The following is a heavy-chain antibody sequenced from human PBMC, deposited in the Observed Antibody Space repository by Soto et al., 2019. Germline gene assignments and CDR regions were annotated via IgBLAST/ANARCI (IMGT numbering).Heavy chain of an antibody. CDR3: ARKGSALYYYYYYGMDV. J-gene: IGHJ6*02. Sequence: ASVKVSCKASGYTFTSYGISWVRQAPGQGLEWMGWISAYNGNTNYAQKLQGRVTMTTDTSTSTAYMELRSLRSDDTAVYYCARKGSALYYYYYYGMDVWGQGTTVTVSS. CDR1: GYTFTSYG. V-gene: IGHV1-18*01. D-gene: IGHD2-15*01. CDR2: ISAYNGNT.